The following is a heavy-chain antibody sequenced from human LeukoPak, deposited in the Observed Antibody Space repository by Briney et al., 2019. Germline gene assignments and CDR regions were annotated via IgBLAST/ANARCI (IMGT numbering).Heavy chain of an antibody. D-gene: IGHD6-13*01. J-gene: IGHJ4*02. Sequence: ASVKVSCKASGYTFTGYYMHWVRQAPGQGLEWMGIINPSGGSTSYAQKFQGRVTMTRDTSTSTVYMELSSLRSEDTAVYYCARALGAAAGDDYWGQGTLVTVSS. CDR1: GYTFTGYY. V-gene: IGHV1-46*01. CDR3: ARALGAAAGDDY. CDR2: INPSGGST.